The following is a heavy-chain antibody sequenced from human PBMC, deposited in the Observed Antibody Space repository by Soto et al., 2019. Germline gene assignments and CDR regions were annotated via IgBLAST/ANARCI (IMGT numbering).Heavy chain of an antibody. CDR2: IWYDGSNK. CDR1: GFTFSSYG. D-gene: IGHD5-12*01. J-gene: IGHJ4*02. CDR3: AREGGGRDGYNSFDY. V-gene: IGHV3-33*01. Sequence: QVQLVESGGGVVQPGRSLRLSCAASGFTFSSYGMHWVRQAPGKGLEWVAVIWYDGSNKYYADSVKGRFTISRDNSKNPLYLQMNRLRGEDKAVYYCAREGGGRDGYNSFDYWGQGTLVTVSS.